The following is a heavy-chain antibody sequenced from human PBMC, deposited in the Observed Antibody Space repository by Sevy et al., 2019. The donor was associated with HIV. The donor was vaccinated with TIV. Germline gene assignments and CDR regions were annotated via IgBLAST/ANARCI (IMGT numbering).Heavy chain of an antibody. D-gene: IGHD6-13*01. J-gene: IGHJ6*02. CDR1: GFTFSSYA. CDR2: ISYDGSNK. Sequence: GGSLRLSCAASGFTFSSYAMHWVRQAPGKGLEWVAVISYDGSNKYYADSVKGRFTISRDNSKNTLYLQMNSLGAEDTAVYYCARDLGQQLAYYYYGMDVWGQGTTVTVSS. CDR3: ARDLGQQLAYYYYGMDV. V-gene: IGHV3-30-3*01.